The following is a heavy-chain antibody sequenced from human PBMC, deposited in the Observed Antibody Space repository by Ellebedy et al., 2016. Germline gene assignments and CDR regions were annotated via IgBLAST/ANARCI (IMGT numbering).Heavy chain of an antibody. CDR3: ARDAPGIAAAVPALDY. V-gene: IGHV3-30*03. CDR1: GFTFSSYS. D-gene: IGHD6-25*01. CDR2: ISYDGTNK. Sequence: GGSLRLSCAASGFTFSSYSMHWVRQAPGKGLELVAVISYDGTNKYYADSVKGRFTISRDNSKNTLYLQMNSLRVEDTAVYYCARDAPGIAAAVPALDYWGQGTLVTVSS. J-gene: IGHJ4*02.